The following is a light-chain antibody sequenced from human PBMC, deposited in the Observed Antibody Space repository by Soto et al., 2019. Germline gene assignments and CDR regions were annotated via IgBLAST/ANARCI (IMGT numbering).Light chain of an antibody. CDR3: QQSFNIPVT. CDR1: QSISNH. J-gene: IGKJ5*01. CDR2: AAS. Sequence: DIQMTQCPSSLSASVEDRVIITCRASQSISNHLNWYQQKPGKAPRLLIYAASSLQSGVPSRFSGSGSGTDFTLTISSLQPEDFATYYCQQSFNIPVTFGQGTRLEIK. V-gene: IGKV1-39*01.